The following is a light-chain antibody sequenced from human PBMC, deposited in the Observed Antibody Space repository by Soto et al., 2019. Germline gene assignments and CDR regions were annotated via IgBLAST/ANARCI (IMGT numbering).Light chain of an antibody. Sequence: EIVLTQSQCTLSLSPGERATLSCRASQSVTSNYLAWYQQKPGQAPRLLIFGASNRATGIPDRFSGSGSGTDFSLTITRLEPEDFAVYYCQQYGSSPSYPFGRGTRLEIK. CDR2: GAS. CDR1: QSVTSNY. J-gene: IGKJ5*01. V-gene: IGKV3-20*01. CDR3: QQYGSSPSYP.